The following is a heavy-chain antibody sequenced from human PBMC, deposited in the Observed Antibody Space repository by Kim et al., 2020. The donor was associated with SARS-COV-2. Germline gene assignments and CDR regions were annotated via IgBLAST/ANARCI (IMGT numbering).Heavy chain of an antibody. V-gene: IGHV3-74*01. J-gene: IGHJ4*02. CDR1: GFSVSNNW. CDR3: SRDTFGSRDY. Sequence: GGSLRLSCVGSGFSVSNNWMHWVRQAPGKGLEWVSRINEDGSRTDDADSVKGRFSISKDNAKNTLYLQMNSLRAEDSAVYYCSRDTFGSRDYWGQGILVTLSS. D-gene: IGHD3-10*01. CDR2: INEDGSRT.